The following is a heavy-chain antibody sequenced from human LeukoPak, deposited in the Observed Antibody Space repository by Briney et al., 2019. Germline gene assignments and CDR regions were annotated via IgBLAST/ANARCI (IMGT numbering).Heavy chain of an antibody. J-gene: IGHJ5*02. Sequence: GGSLRLSCEASGFTFSSYSMHWVRQAPGEGLEWLSGISNTGRATDYADSIKGRFTISRDNSKNTVFLQMNSLRAEDTAEYFCAHQVPPNDEFFDHWGQGTLVTVSS. CDR2: ISNTGRAT. CDR1: GFTFSSYS. CDR3: AHQVPPNDEFFDH. V-gene: IGHV3-23*01.